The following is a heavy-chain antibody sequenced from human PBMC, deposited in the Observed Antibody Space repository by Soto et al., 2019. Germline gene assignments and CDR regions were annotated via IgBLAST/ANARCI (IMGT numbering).Heavy chain of an antibody. V-gene: IGHV3-30*03. CDR1: GFAFTNYG. D-gene: IGHD6-19*01. Sequence: GGSLRLSCAASGFAFTNYGIHWVRQAPGEGLEWVAHISNDGSKKFYGDSVKGRFTISRDNSENTVYLQMTSLRPDDTAVFYCARDVAMPTGLGLGYWGQGTLVTVSS. CDR2: ISNDGSKK. J-gene: IGHJ4*02. CDR3: ARDVAMPTGLGLGY.